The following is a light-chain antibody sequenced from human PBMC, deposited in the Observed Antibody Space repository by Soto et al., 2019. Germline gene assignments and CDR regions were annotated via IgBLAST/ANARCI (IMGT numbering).Light chain of an antibody. CDR3: SSDTTNNALV. J-gene: IGLJ3*02. Sequence: QSALTQPPSVSGSPGQSITISCTGTSSNVGTYNYVSWYQQHPGKAPKLVIYEVSHRPSGVSNRFSGSKSGNTASLTISGLQADDEADYCCSSDTTNNALVFGGGTKLTVL. V-gene: IGLV2-14*01. CDR2: EVS. CDR1: SSNVGTYNY.